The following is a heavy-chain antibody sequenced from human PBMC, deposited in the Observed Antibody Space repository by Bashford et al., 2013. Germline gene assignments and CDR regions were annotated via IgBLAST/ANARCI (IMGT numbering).Heavy chain of an antibody. CDR2: ISGSGGST. CDR3: AKGNPHMVRGGGMDV. CDR1: GFTFSSYT. Sequence: GGPVRLSCAASGFTFSSYTITWVRQAPGKGLEWVSAISGSGGSTYYADSVKGRFTISRDNSKNTLYLQMNSLRAEDTAVYYCAKGNPHMVRGGGMDVWGQGTTVTVSS. D-gene: IGHD3-10*01. J-gene: IGHJ6*02. V-gene: IGHV3-23*01.